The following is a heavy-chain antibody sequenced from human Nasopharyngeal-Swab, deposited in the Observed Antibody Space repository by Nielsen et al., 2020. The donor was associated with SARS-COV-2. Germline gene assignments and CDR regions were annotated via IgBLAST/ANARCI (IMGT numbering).Heavy chain of an antibody. CDR3: ARVFVN. Sequence: GESLKISCAASGFTFSDHYMDWVRQARGKGLEWVGRIRNTANSHTTEYAASVKGRFTISRDDSKNSLYLQMNSLKTEDTGVYYCARVFVNWGQGTLVTVSS. V-gene: IGHV3-72*01. CDR1: GFTFSDHY. CDR2: IRNTANSHTT. J-gene: IGHJ4*02.